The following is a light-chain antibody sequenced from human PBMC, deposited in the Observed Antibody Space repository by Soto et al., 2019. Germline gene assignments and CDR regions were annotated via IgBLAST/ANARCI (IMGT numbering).Light chain of an antibody. CDR2: KAS. V-gene: IGKV1-5*03. J-gene: IGKJ1*01. CDR3: QHYNSYSEA. CDR1: QSVSYR. Sequence: DIQMTQSPSTLSASVGDRVTITCRASQSVSYRLAWYQQKPGKAPKLLIYKASSLESGVPSRFSGSGSGTEFTLTISSLQPDDFATYYCQHYNSYSEAFGQGTKVDIK.